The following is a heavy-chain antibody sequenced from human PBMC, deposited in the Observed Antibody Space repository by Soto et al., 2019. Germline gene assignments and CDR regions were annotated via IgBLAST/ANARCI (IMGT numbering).Heavy chain of an antibody. CDR2: ISGYNGNT. V-gene: IGHV1-18*04. Sequence: ASVKVSCKASGYTFSNYGITWVRQAPGQGLEWMAWISGYNGNTIYAQKLQGRVTMTRDTSTSTVYMELSSLRSEETAVYYWGRDRWDSSGYYDYWGQATLVTVSS. CDR3: GRDRWDSSGYYDY. J-gene: IGHJ4*02. D-gene: IGHD3-22*01. CDR1: GYTFSNYG.